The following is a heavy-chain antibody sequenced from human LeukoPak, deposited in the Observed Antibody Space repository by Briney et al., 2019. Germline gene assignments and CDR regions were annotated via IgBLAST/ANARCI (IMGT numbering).Heavy chain of an antibody. J-gene: IGHJ4*02. CDR3: VRRFGYDFWSGHPMGDY. CDR2: ISPYNGNT. CDR1: GYNFIIYS. V-gene: IGHV1-18*01. Sequence: SVKVSCKASGYNFIIYSINWVRQAPGQGLEWMGWISPYNGNTIYAQKLQGRVTMTTDTSTSTAYMELRSLRSDDTAVYYCVRRFGYDFWSGHPMGDYWGQGTLVTVSS. D-gene: IGHD3-3*01.